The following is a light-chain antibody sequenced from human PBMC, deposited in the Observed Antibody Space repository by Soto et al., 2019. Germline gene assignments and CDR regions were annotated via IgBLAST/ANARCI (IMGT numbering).Light chain of an antibody. Sequence: DIQLTQSPSFLSASVGDRVTITCRASQGISTYVAWFQQKPGKAPNLLIYVASTLHSGVPSRFSDTGSGTEFTLTISSLQPEDFATYYCQQLNSYPITFGQGTKLEIK. J-gene: IGKJ2*01. CDR3: QQLNSYPIT. V-gene: IGKV1-9*01. CDR1: QGISTY. CDR2: VAS.